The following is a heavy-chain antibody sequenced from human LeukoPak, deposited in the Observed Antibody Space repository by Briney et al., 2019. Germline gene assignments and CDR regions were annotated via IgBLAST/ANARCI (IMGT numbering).Heavy chain of an antibody. Sequence: PGGSLRLSCAASGSTFSSCAMSRVRQAPGKGLEWVSAISVSGGSTYYADSVKGRLTISRDNAKNSLYLQMNSLRAEDTAVYYCAELGITMIGGVWGKGTTVTISS. V-gene: IGHV3-23*01. CDR1: GSTFSSCA. CDR2: ISVSGGST. J-gene: IGHJ6*04. CDR3: AELGITMIGGV. D-gene: IGHD3-10*02.